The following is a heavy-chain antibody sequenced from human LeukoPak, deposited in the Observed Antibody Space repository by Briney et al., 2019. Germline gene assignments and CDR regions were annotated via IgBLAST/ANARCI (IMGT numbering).Heavy chain of an antibody. J-gene: IGHJ5*02. Sequence: PGGSLRLSCAASGFTFSSYAMSWVRQAPGKGLEWVSAISGSGGSTYYADSVKGRFTISRDNSKNTLYLQMNGLRAEDTAVYYCAKDDFWSGYGEKTNWFDPWGQGTLVTVSS. CDR1: GFTFSSYA. CDR2: ISGSGGST. V-gene: IGHV3-23*01. D-gene: IGHD3-3*01. CDR3: AKDDFWSGYGEKTNWFDP.